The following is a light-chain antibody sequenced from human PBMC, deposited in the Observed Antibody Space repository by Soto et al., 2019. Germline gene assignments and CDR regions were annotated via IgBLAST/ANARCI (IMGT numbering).Light chain of an antibody. J-gene: IGKJ1*01. CDR1: QSVSSSY. Sequence: EIVLTQSPGTLSLSPGERATLSCRARQSVSSSYLAWYQQKPGQAPRLLISGASSRATGIPDRFSGSGSGTDFTLTISRLEPEDFAVYYCQQYGSSPWKFGQGTKEEIK. V-gene: IGKV3-20*01. CDR2: GAS. CDR3: QQYGSSPWK.